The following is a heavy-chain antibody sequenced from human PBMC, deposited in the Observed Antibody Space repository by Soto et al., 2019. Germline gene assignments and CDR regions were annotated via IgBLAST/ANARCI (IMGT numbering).Heavy chain of an antibody. J-gene: IGHJ5*02. D-gene: IGHD3-3*01. CDR3: ARSSGGNFGIIIEGSNWFDP. CDR1: GYSFSNFY. CDR2: INPHGGST. Sequence: ASVKVSCKPSGYSFSNFYVHWVRQAPGQGLEWMGVINPHGGSTKYAQKFQGRVTMTRDTSRSTVYMELRSLRSDDTAIYYCARSSGGNFGIIIEGSNWFDPWGQGTLVTVSS. V-gene: IGHV1-46*01.